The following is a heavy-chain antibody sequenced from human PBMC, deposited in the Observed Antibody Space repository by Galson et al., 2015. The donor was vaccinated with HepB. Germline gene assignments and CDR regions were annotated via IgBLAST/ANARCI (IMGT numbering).Heavy chain of an antibody. D-gene: IGHD5-24*01. CDR1: GYTFTSYY. V-gene: IGHV1-46*03. J-gene: IGHJ4*02. Sequence: SVKVFCKASGYTFTSYYMHWVRQAPGQGLEWMGIINPSGGSTSYAQKFQGRVTMTRDTSTSTVYMELSSLRSEDTAVYYCARTKGDGYNSAPSPFDYWGQGTLVTVSS. CDR3: ARTKGDGYNSAPSPFDY. CDR2: INPSGGST.